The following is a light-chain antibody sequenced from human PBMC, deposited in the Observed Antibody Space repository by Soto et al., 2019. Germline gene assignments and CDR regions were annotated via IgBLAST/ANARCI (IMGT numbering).Light chain of an antibody. J-gene: IGKJ2*01. CDR3: PQYGGSPADT. CDR2: GAS. Sequence: EIVLTQSPGTRSLSPGERVTLSCRANQSVSGRYLAWYHQKPGQAPRLLIYGASSRATGIPDRFSASGYATDFTLTISRLEPEDFGVYYCPQYGGSPADTFRQGTKLEIK. CDR1: QSVSGRY. V-gene: IGKV3-20*01.